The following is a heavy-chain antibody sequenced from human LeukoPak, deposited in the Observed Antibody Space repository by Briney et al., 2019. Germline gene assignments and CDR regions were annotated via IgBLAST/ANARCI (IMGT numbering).Heavy chain of an antibody. CDR3: RRYCSGGSCPRNYFDY. D-gene: IGHD2-15*01. CDR1: GFTFSSYA. Sequence: GGSLRLSCAASGFTFSSYAMSWVRQAPGKGLEWVSVIYSGGSTYYADSVKGRFTISRDNSKNTLYLQMNSLRAEDTAVYYCRRYCSGGSCPRNYFDYWGQGTLVTVSS. CDR2: IYSGGST. J-gene: IGHJ4*02. V-gene: IGHV3-66*01.